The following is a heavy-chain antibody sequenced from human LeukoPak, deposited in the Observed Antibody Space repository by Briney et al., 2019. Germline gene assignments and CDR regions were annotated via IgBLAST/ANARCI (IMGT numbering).Heavy chain of an antibody. CDR3: AKGPDSSGYYSLYFDY. CDR2: ISWNSGSI. D-gene: IGHD3-22*01. Sequence: GGSLRLSCAASGFTFDDYAMHWVRQAPGKGLEWVSGISWNSGSIGYADSVKGRFTISGDNAKNSLYLQMNSLRAEDTALYYCAKGPDSSGYYSLYFDYWGQGTLVTVSS. V-gene: IGHV3-9*01. J-gene: IGHJ4*02. CDR1: GFTFDDYA.